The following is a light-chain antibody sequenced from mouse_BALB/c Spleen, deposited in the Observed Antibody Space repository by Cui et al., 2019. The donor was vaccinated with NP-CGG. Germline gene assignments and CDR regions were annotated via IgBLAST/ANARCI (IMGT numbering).Light chain of an antibody. Sequence: PVVTQESALTTSPGETVTLTCRSSTGSVTNSNYANWVQEKPDHLFTGLIGGTNNRVPGVPARFSGSLIGDKAALTITGAQTEDEAIYFCALWYSNHWVFGGGTKLTVL. J-gene: IGLJ1*01. CDR2: GTN. CDR3: ALWYSNHWV. CDR1: TGSVTNSNY. V-gene: IGLV1*01.